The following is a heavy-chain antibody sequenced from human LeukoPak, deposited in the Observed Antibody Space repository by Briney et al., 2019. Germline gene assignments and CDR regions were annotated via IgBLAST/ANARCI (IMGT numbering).Heavy chain of an antibody. Sequence: SGPTLVNPTQTLTLTCTFSGFSLSTSGVCVSWIRQPPGKALEWLARIDWDDDKYYSTSLKTRLTISKDTSKNQVVLTMTNMDPVDTATYYCARIAYYYDSSGYYHMDVWGKGTTVTVSS. CDR3: ARIAYYYDSSGYYHMDV. CDR1: GFSLSTSGVC. D-gene: IGHD3-22*01. J-gene: IGHJ6*03. CDR2: IDWDDDK. V-gene: IGHV2-70*11.